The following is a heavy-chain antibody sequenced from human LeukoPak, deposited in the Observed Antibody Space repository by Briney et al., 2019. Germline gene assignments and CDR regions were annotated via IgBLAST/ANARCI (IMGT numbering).Heavy chain of an antibody. CDR2: IYYSGST. D-gene: IGHD4-17*01. J-gene: IGHJ6*02. Sequence: TPQTLSLTCTVSGGPISSGGYYWSWIRQHPGKGLEWIGYIYYSGSTYYNPSLKSRVTISVDTSKNQFSLKLSSVTAADTAVYYCARHSTTVTVLSLNYYYGMDVWGQGTTVTVSS. CDR1: GGPISSGGYY. V-gene: IGHV4-31*03. CDR3: ARHSTTVTVLSLNYYYGMDV.